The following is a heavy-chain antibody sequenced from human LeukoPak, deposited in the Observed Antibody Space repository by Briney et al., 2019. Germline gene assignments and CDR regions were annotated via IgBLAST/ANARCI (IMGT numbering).Heavy chain of an antibody. CDR1: GFTFTSSA. D-gene: IGHD2-21*02. J-gene: IGHJ3*02. CDR2: IVVGSGNT. Sequence: ASVKVSCEASGFTFTSSAVQWVRQARGQRLEWIGWIVVGSGNTNYAQKFQERVTITRDMSTSTAYMELSSLRSEDTAVYYCAAAYCGGDCYRSPAFDIWGQGTMVTVSS. V-gene: IGHV1-58*01. CDR3: AAAYCGGDCYRSPAFDI.